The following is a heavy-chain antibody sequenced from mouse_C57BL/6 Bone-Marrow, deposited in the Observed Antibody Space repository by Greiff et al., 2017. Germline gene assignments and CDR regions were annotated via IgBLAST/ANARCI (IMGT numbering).Heavy chain of an antibody. Sequence: QVQLQQPGAELVKPGASVKMSCKASGYTFTSYWITWVKPRPGQGLEWIGDIYPTSGRTNYNEKFKSKAILTVDTSSNTAYMQLSSLPSEDSAVFYCARSGPLGRSFDYWGQGTTLTVSS. D-gene: IGHD4-1*01. J-gene: IGHJ2*01. CDR3: ARSGPLGRSFDY. CDR2: IYPTSGRT. V-gene: IGHV1-55*01. CDR1: GYTFTSYW.